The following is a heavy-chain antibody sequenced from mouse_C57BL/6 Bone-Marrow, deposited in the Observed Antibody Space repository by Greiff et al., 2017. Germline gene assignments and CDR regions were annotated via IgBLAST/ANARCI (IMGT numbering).Heavy chain of an antibody. D-gene: IGHD1-1*01. J-gene: IGHJ3*01. Sequence: QVQLQQPGAELVMPGASVKLSCKASGYTFTSYWMHWVKQRPGQGLEWIGEIDPSDSYTNYNQKFKGKSTLTVDKSSSTAYMQLSSLTSEDSAVYYGARSLYYCGSSPRWFAYWGQGTLVTVSA. CDR2: IDPSDSYT. CDR1: GYTFTSYW. CDR3: ARSLYYCGSSPRWFAY. V-gene: IGHV1-69*01.